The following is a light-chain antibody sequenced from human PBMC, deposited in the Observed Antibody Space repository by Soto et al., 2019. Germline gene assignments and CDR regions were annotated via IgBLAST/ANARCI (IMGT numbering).Light chain of an antibody. CDR1: CSNIGSNY. J-gene: IGLJ2*01. Sequence: QPVLTQPPSASGTPGQRVTISCSGSCSNIGSNYVYWYQQLPGTAPKLLIYRNNQRPSGVPDRFSGSKSGTSASLAISGLRSEDEADYYCAAWDDSLSVIFGGRTKLTVL. CDR3: AAWDDSLSVI. CDR2: RNN. V-gene: IGLV1-47*01.